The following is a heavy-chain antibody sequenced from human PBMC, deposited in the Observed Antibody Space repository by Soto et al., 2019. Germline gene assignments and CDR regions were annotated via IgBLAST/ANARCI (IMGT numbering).Heavy chain of an antibody. D-gene: IGHD3-9*01. J-gene: IGHJ6*02. CDR1: GFNVGDCG. CDR3: ARGRYALGV. Sequence: GGSLRLSCAASGFNVGDCGMNWVRQAPGKGLEWISMITSGGTVFYYADSVRGRFAISRDDTENSLHLQMNSLRVEDTAMYYCARGRYALGVWGQGTTVTVSS. V-gene: IGHV3-48*03. CDR2: ITSGGTVF.